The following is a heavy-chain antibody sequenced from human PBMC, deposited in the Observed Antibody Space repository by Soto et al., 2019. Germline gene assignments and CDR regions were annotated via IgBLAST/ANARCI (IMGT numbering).Heavy chain of an antibody. CDR2: INPADSDI. D-gene: IGHD3-16*01. Sequence: ASLKISCQGSGYSFTRNWIGWVRQMPGKGLEWMGIINPADSDIKYSPSFQGQVTISADKSIGTAYLQWSSLKASDTAMYYCARHQRDDASRKIDCWGQGTLVTASS. J-gene: IGHJ4*02. CDR3: ARHQRDDASRKIDC. CDR1: GYSFTRNW. V-gene: IGHV5-51*01.